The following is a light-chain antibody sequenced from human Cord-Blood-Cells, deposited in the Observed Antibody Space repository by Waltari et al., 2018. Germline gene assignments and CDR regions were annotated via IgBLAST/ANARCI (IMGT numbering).Light chain of an antibody. CDR3: QSYDSSLSGWV. J-gene: IGLJ3*02. V-gene: IGLV1-40*01. CDR2: GNS. CDR1: SSNIGAGYD. Sequence: QSVLTQPPSVSGAPGQRVTISCTGSSSNIGAGYDVHWYQQLPGTAPKLLIYGNSNRPSGVPDRFCGSKSGTSASLAITGLQAEDEADYYCQSYDSSLSGWVFGGGTKLTV.